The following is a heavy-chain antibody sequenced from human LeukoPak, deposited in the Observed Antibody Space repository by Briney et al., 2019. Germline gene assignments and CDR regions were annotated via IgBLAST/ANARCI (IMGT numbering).Heavy chain of an antibody. J-gene: IGHJ4*02. CDR1: GFTFSNYW. V-gene: IGHV3-74*01. Sequence: GGSLRLSCAASGFTFSNYWMHWVRQAPGKGLVWVSRINSDGINTSYADSVKGRFTISRDNAKNTLNLQMNSLRAEDTAVYYCARLGGSSWYKYFDYWGQGTLVTVSS. D-gene: IGHD6-13*01. CDR3: ARLGGSSWYKYFDY. CDR2: INSDGINT.